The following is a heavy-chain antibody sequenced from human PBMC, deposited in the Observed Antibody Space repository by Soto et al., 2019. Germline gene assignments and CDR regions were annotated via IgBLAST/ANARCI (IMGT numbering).Heavy chain of an antibody. CDR2: INHSGST. Sequence: QVQLQQWGAGLLKPSETLSLTCAVYGGSFSGYYWSWIRQPPGKGLEWIGEINHSGSTNYNPSLKSRVNISVDTSKNQFSLKLSSVTAADTAVYYCARGRWTWYFDLWGRGTLVTVSS. V-gene: IGHV4-34*01. D-gene: IGHD2-15*01. J-gene: IGHJ2*01. CDR1: GGSFSGYY. CDR3: ARGRWTWYFDL.